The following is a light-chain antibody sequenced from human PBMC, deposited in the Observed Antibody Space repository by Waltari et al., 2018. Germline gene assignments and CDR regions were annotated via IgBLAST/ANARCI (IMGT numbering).Light chain of an antibody. J-gene: IGLJ2*01. CDR2: DGS. Sequence: SYVLTQPPSVSVAPGKTARITCGGNNIGSKSVHWYQQKPGQAPGLVIYDGSDRPSGIPERCSGSNSGNTATLTISRVEAGDEADYYCQVWDSSSDHVVFGGGTKLTVL. CDR1: NIGSKS. V-gene: IGLV3-21*04. CDR3: QVWDSSSDHVV.